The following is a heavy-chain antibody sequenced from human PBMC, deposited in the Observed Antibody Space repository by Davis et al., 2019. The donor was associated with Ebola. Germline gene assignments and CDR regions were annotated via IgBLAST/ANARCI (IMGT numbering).Heavy chain of an antibody. V-gene: IGHV3-11*06. J-gene: IGHJ2*01. CDR3: ARDRGSGYSSGWYLSRYYWYFDL. CDR2: ISSSSSYI. Sequence: GESLKISCAASGFTFSDYYMSWIRQAPGKGLEWVSSISSSSSYIYYADSVKGRFTISRDNAKNSLYLQMNSLRAEDTAVYYCARDRGSGYSSGWYLSRYYWYFDLWGRGTLVTVSS. CDR1: GFTFSDYY. D-gene: IGHD6-19*01.